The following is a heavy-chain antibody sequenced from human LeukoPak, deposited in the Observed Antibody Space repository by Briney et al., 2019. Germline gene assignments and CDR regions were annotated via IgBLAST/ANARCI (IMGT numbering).Heavy chain of an antibody. CDR3: ARGEAAAVPFDY. CDR1: GGSISSGSYY. Sequence: PSQTLSLTCTVSGGSISSGSYYWSWIRQPAGKGLEWIGRIYTSGSTNYNPSLKSRVTISVDTSKNQFSLKLSSVTAADTAVYYCARGEAAAVPFDYWGQGTLVTVSS. D-gene: IGHD6-13*01. V-gene: IGHV4-61*02. J-gene: IGHJ4*02. CDR2: IYTSGST.